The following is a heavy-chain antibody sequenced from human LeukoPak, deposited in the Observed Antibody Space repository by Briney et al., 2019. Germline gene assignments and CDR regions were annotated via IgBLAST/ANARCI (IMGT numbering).Heavy chain of an antibody. D-gene: IGHD2-2*01. CDR2: ISAYNGNT. CDR1: GYTFTSYG. CDR3: ARDYQLPAGINFDY. V-gene: IGHV1-18*01. Sequence: ASVKVSCEASGYTFTSYGISWVRQARGQGLEWMGWISAYNGNTNYAQKLQGRVTMTTDTSTSTAYMELRSLRSDDTAVYYCARDYQLPAGINFDYWGQGTLVTVSS. J-gene: IGHJ4*02.